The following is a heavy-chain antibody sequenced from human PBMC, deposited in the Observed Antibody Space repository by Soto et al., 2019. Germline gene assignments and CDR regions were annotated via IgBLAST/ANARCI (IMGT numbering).Heavy chain of an antibody. CDR2: ISGSGGST. V-gene: IGHV3-23*01. CDR3: AKDLVMVRGVIASDY. CDR1: GFTFSSYA. J-gene: IGHJ4*02. Sequence: EVQLLESGGGLVQPGGSLRLSCAASGFTFSSYAMSWVRQAPGKGLEWVSAISGSGGSTYYADSVKGRFTISRDNSKNTLYRQMNSLRAEDTAVYYCAKDLVMVRGVIASDYWGREPWSPSPQ. D-gene: IGHD3-10*01.